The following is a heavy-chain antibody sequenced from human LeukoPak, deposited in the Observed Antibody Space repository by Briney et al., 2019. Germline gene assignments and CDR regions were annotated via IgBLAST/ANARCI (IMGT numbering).Heavy chain of an antibody. V-gene: IGHV3-21*01. CDR3: ARYGEYSSSWYFDY. CDR2: ISSSSSYI. Sequence: GRSLRLSCAASGFTFSSYSMNWVRQAPGKGLEWVSSISSSSSYIYYADSVKGRFTISRDNAKNSLYLQMNSLRAEDTAVYYCARYGEYSSSWYFDYWGQGTLVTVSS. CDR1: GFTFSSYS. J-gene: IGHJ4*02. D-gene: IGHD6-13*01.